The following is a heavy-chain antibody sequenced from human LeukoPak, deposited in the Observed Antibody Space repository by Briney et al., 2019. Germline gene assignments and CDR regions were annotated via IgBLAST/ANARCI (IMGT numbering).Heavy chain of an antibody. D-gene: IGHD1-26*01. CDR3: TRESGAFSPFGF. J-gene: IGHJ4*02. CDR1: GGSITTTNW. CDR2: VHLSGAT. V-gene: IGHV4-4*02. Sequence: SGTLSLTCAVSGGSITTTNWWSWVRQPPGKGLEWIGEVHLSGATNYNLSLESRVSMSIDKSKNHLSLEVTSVTAADTAIYYCTRESGAFSPFGFWGQGTLVTVLS.